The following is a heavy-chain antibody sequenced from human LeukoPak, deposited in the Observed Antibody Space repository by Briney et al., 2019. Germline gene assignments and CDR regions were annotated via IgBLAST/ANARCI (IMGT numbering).Heavy chain of an antibody. Sequence: GGSLRLSCAASGFTFDDYGMSWVRQAPGKGLEWVSGINWNGGSTGYADSVKGRFTISRDNAKNSLYLQMNSLRAEDTAVYYCARLHGGNFPPELGLFYMDVWGKGTTVTISS. CDR3: ARLHGGNFPPELGLFYMDV. CDR2: INWNGGST. J-gene: IGHJ6*03. V-gene: IGHV3-20*04. D-gene: IGHD4-23*01. CDR1: GFTFDDYG.